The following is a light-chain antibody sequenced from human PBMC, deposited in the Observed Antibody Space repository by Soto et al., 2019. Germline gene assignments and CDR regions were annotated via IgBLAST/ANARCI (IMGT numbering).Light chain of an antibody. CDR1: ESIGKND. Sequence: ETVLTQYPVTLALSPGERATLQCRASESIGKNDLAWYHQRPGRAPRLLIDGAATRVAGIPDRVFGSGSGTFFTLTIDRVEPEDFGVYYCQQYGNFPRTFGQGTKVEV. V-gene: IGKV3-20*01. J-gene: IGKJ1*01. CDR3: QQYGNFPRT. CDR2: GAA.